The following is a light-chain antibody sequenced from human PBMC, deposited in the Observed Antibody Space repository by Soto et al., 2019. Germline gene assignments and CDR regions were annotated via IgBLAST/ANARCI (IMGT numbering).Light chain of an antibody. CDR2: GAS. J-gene: IGKJ1*01. Sequence: ALAKSPGTLSLSPGERASLSCRAGLSVSSCYLTWYQQKPGQAPKLLIYGASSMATGIPDRFSGSGSGTNFTLTIDGLQPEDSAVYYCQQYDNSRGTFGQGTKVDIK. CDR3: QQYDNSRGT. CDR1: LSVSSCY. V-gene: IGKV3-20*01.